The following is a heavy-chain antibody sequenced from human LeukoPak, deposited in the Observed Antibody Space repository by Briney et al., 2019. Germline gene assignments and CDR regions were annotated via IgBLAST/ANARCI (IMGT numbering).Heavy chain of an antibody. CDR1: GVTFSSYS. D-gene: IGHD1-26*01. CDR2: ISSSSSYI. J-gene: IGHJ4*02. Sequence: GGALRVSCAAAGVTFSSYSMNWGREAPGKGLEWVSSISSSSSYIYYADSLRGRFTISRDNAKNSLYLQMNSLRAEDTAVYYCASGVGSSNFDYWRQGTLVTVSS. CDR3: ASGVGSSNFDY. V-gene: IGHV3-21*01.